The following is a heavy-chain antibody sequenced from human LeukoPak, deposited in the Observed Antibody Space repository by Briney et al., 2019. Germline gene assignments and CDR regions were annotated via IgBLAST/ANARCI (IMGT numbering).Heavy chain of an antibody. V-gene: IGHV3-74*01. Sequence: PGGSLRLSCAASGFTFSSYWMHWVRQAPGKGLVWVSRINSDGSSTSYADSVKGRFTISRDNDKNTLYLQMNSLRAEDTAVYYCASMQVADDDFDIWGQGTMVTVSS. D-gene: IGHD6-19*01. CDR3: ASMQVADDDFDI. CDR2: INSDGSST. J-gene: IGHJ3*02. CDR1: GFTFSSYW.